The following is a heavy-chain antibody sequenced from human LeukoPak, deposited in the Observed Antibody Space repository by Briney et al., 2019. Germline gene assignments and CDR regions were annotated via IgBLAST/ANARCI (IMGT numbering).Heavy chain of an antibody. Sequence: PGGSLRLSCAASGFTFSSYWMHWVRQAPGKGLVWVSRINSDDSSTSYADSVKGRFTISRDNAKNTLYLQMNSLRAEDTAVYYCARAAGAVYSSGWYAWAYWGQGTLVTVSP. J-gene: IGHJ4*02. CDR1: GFTFSSYW. CDR3: ARAAGAVYSSGWYAWAY. V-gene: IGHV3-74*01. CDR2: INSDDSST. D-gene: IGHD6-19*01.